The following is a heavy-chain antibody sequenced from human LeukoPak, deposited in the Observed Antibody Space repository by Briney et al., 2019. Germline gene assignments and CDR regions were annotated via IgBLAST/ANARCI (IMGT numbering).Heavy chain of an antibody. CDR2: INPNSGDT. CDR3: ARDSSGYYSLHY. Sequence: ASVKVSCKASGYTFTSYYMHWVRQAPGQGLEWMGWINPNSGDTNYAQRFQGRVTMARDTSISTTYTELSRLRSDDTAVYYCARDSSGYYSLHYWGQGTLVTVSS. CDR1: GYTFTSYY. J-gene: IGHJ4*02. D-gene: IGHD3-22*01. V-gene: IGHV1-2*02.